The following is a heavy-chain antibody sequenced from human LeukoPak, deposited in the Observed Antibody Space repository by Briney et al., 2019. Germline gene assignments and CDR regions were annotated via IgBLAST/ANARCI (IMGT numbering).Heavy chain of an antibody. CDR1: GGSISSSSYY. D-gene: IGHD5-24*01. J-gene: IGHJ5*02. V-gene: IGHV4-39*01. Sequence: SETLSLTCTVSGGSISSSSYYWGWIRQPPGKGLKWIASIYYSGSTYYNPSLKSRVTISVDTSKNQFSLKLSSVTAADTAVYYCARGKRWLQLHWFDPWGQGTLVTVSS. CDR2: IYYSGST. CDR3: ARGKRWLQLHWFDP.